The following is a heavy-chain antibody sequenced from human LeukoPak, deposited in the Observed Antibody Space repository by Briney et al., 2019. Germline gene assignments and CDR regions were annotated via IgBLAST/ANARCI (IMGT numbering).Heavy chain of an antibody. CDR1: DGSVSSGSYY. CDR3: ARVLAAAGWFDP. Sequence: SETLSLTCTVSDGSVSSGSYYWNWIRQPPGKGLEWIGYIYYSGSTNYNPSLKSRVTISVDTSKNQFSLKLSSVTAADTAVYYCARVLAAAGWFDPWGQGTLVTVSS. V-gene: IGHV4-61*01. CDR2: IYYSGST. J-gene: IGHJ5*02. D-gene: IGHD6-13*01.